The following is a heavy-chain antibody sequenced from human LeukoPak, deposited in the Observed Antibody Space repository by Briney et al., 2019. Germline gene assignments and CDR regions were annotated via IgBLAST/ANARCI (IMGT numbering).Heavy chain of an antibody. D-gene: IGHD5-12*01. Sequence: GGSLRLSCAASGFTVSSNYMSWVRQAPGKGLEWVSVIYSGGSTYYADSVKGRFTISRGNSKNTLYLQMNSLRAEDTAVYYCARDFDSGYDWELAYGMDVWGQGTTVTVSS. CDR3: ARDFDSGYDWELAYGMDV. V-gene: IGHV3-66*01. J-gene: IGHJ6*02. CDR2: IYSGGST. CDR1: GFTVSSNY.